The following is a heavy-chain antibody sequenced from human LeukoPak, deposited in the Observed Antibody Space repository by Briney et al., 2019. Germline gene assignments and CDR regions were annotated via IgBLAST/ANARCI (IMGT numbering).Heavy chain of an antibody. Sequence: SGGSLRLSCAASGFTFSSYSMNWVRQAPGKGLEWVSSISSSSSYIYYADSVKGRFTISRDSAKNSLYLQMNSLRAEDTAVYYCARDQRPRGYLDYDFWSRGPHAFDIWGQGTMVTVSS. J-gene: IGHJ3*02. D-gene: IGHD3-3*01. CDR1: GFTFSSYS. CDR3: ARDQRPRGYLDYDFWSRGPHAFDI. V-gene: IGHV3-21*01. CDR2: ISSSSSYI.